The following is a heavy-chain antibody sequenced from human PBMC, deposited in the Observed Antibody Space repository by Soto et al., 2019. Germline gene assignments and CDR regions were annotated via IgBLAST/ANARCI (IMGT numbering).Heavy chain of an antibody. V-gene: IGHV3-7*01. CDR2: VRQDGSEK. D-gene: IGHD1-1*01. CDR3: AAETTVLVS. CDR1: GFSFSSYW. Sequence: GGSLRLSCAASGFSFSSYWMSWVRQAPGKGLEWVANVRQDGSEKYYVDSVKGRFAISRDNAQNSLYLQMNSLRPEDTAVYYCAAETTVLVSWGQGTLVTVSA. J-gene: IGHJ5*01.